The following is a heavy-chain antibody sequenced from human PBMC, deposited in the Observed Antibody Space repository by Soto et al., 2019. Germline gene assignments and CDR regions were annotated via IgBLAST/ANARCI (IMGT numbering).Heavy chain of an antibody. J-gene: IGHJ4*02. V-gene: IGHV4-31*03. CDR3: ARATSFSGHHGY. CDR2: IYYSGST. Sequence: QLQLQESGPGLVKPSQTLSLACTVSGGSFSSGGYYWSWIRQLPGKGLEWIGYIYYSGSTYYNPSLKSRFTLSLDTSKTKFSLKLSSVTAADTAVYYCARATSFSGHHGYWGQGTLVTVSS. CDR1: GGSFSSGGYY. D-gene: IGHD2-8*02.